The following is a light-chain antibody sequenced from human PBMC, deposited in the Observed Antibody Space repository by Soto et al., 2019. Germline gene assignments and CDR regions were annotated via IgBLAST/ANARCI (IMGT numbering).Light chain of an antibody. CDR3: MQALQTPVT. CDR2: LGS. J-gene: IGKJ3*01. CDR1: QSLLHSNGFNY. Sequence: DIVMTQSPLSLPVTPGEPASISCKSSQSLLHSNGFNYFDWYLQKPGQSPQLLIYLGSHRASGVPDRVIGSGSGTDFTLKISRVEAEDVGVYYCMQALQTPVTFGPGTKVDVK. V-gene: IGKV2-28*01.